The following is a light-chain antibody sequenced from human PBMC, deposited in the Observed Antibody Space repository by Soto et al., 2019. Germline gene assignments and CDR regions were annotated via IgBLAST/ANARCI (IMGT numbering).Light chain of an antibody. J-gene: IGKJ1*01. CDR3: QQYNDYSWT. CDR2: KAS. V-gene: IGKV1-5*03. Sequence: DIQMTQSPSTLSASVGDRVTITCRASQSINTWLAWYQQKPGKAPKVLIYKASSLEGGVPSRFSGSGSGTEFTLTISSLQPDDFETYYCQQYNDYSWTFGQGTKVEIK. CDR1: QSINTW.